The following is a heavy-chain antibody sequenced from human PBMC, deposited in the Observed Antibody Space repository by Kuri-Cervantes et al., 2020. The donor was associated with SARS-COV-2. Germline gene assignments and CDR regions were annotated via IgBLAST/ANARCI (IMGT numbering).Heavy chain of an antibody. CDR2: INHSGST. V-gene: IGHV4-34*01. Sequence: GSLRLSCAASGFTFSSYAMSWVRQAPGKGLEWIGEINHSGSTNYNPSLKSRVTISVDTSKNQFSLKLSSVTAADTAVYYCARDIRSGMDVWGQGTTVTVSS. CDR1: GFTFSSYA. J-gene: IGHJ6*02. CDR3: ARDIRSGMDV.